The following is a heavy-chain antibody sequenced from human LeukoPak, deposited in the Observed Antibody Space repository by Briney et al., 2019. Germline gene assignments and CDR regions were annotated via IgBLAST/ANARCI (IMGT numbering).Heavy chain of an antibody. V-gene: IGHV1-2*02. Sequence: ASVKVSCKASGYTFTGYYMHWVRQAPGQGLEWMGWINPNSGGTNYAQKFQGRVTMTRDTSISTAYMELSRLRSDDTAVYYCARTITIFGVVIIGNYFDYWGQGTLVTVSS. CDR1: GYTFTGYY. CDR3: ARTITIFGVVIIGNYFDY. D-gene: IGHD3-3*01. CDR2: INPNSGGT. J-gene: IGHJ4*02.